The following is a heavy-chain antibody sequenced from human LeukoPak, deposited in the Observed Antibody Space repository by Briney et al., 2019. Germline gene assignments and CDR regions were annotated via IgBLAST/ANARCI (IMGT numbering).Heavy chain of an antibody. J-gene: IGHJ3*02. V-gene: IGHV3-23*01. Sequence: GGSLRLSCAASGFSFSTNPMSWVRQAPGKGLEWVSAISPDKTYYADSVKGRLTISRDNYKNTVDLQFDSPRAEDTAKYYCVKEHVDRAFTRSFEIWGQGTVVTVSS. CDR3: VKEHVDRAFTRSFEI. CDR1: GFSFSTNP. CDR2: ISPDKT. D-gene: IGHD3-10*01.